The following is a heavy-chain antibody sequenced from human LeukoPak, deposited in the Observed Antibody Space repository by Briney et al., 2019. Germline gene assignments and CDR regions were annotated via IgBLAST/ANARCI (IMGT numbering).Heavy chain of an antibody. D-gene: IGHD2-21*01. CDR1: GFAASGFSFSTAC. CDR3: TADVHEKIAQFDY. CDR2: INSGGAT. V-gene: IGHV3-15*05. J-gene: IGHJ4*01. Sequence: PGGSLRLSCAASGFAASGFSFSTACMTWISQAPGKMPHWVVGINSGGATYYAASVKGKFSISRDDSRNTVYLQMNSLEREGTAVYYCTADVHEKIAQFDYWGHGSLVTVSS.